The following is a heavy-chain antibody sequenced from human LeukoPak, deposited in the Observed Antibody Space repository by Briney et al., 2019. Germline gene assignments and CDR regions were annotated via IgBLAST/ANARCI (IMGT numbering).Heavy chain of an antibody. D-gene: IGHD1-14*01. J-gene: IGHJ3*02. Sequence: SETLSLTCNVSGGSISSYYWTWIRQPPGKGLEWIGNIYYSGSTYYNPSLKSRVTISVDRSKNQFSLKLSSVTAADTAVYYCARDQVPESAFDIWGQGTMVTVSS. CDR1: GGSISSYY. CDR2: IYYSGST. V-gene: IGHV4-59*12. CDR3: ARDQVPESAFDI.